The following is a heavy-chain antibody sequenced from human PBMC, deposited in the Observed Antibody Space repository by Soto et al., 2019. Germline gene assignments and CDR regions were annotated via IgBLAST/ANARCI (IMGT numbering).Heavy chain of an antibody. CDR3: AAGRKGYDFWSGYYISGPYYYYGMDV. J-gene: IGHJ6*02. Sequence: ASVKVSCKASGGTFSSYAISWVRQAPGQGLEWMGGIIPIFGTANYAQKFQGRVTITADESTSTAYMELSSLRSEDTAVYYCAAGRKGYDFWSGYYISGPYYYYGMDVWGQGTTVTVSS. CDR1: GGTFSSYA. D-gene: IGHD3-3*01. CDR2: IIPIFGTA. V-gene: IGHV1-69*13.